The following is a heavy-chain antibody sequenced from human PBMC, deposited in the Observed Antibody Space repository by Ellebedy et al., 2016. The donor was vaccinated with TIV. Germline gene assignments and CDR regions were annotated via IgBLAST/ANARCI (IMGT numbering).Heavy chain of an antibody. V-gene: IGHV1-69*13. CDR2: IIPIFGTA. CDR3: AKGPVRVVTAAYYYYGMDV. D-gene: IGHD2-21*02. CDR1: GGTFSSYG. J-gene: IGHJ6*02. Sequence: ASVKVSCXASGGTFSSYGISWVRQAPGQGLEWVGGIIPIFGTADYAQKFRGRVTITANESTSTACMELSSLTSEDTAVYYCAKGPVRVVTAAYYYYGMDVWGQGITVTVSS.